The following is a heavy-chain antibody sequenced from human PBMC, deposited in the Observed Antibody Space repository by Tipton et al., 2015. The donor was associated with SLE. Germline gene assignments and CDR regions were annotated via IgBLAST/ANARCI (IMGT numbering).Heavy chain of an antibody. CDR2: IYYSGST. V-gene: IGHV4-59*01. Sequence: LRLSCTVSGGSISSYYWSWIRQPPGKGLEWIGYIYYSGSTNYNPSLKSRVTISVDTSKNQFSLKLSSVTAADTAVYYCARAGGIAARSYYYYYYYMDVWSKGTTVTVSS. CDR3: ARAGGIAARSYYYYYYYMDV. CDR1: GGSISSYY. D-gene: IGHD6-6*01. J-gene: IGHJ6*03.